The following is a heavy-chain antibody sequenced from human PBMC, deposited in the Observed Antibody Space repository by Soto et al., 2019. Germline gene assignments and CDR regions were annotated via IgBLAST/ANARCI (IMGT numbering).Heavy chain of an antibody. CDR2: IRSKANSYAT. CDR3: TRHPPREGYSYGYYYYGMDV. D-gene: IGHD5-18*01. V-gene: IGHV3-73*01. Sequence: PGGSLRLSCAASGFTFSGSAMHWVRQASGKGLEWVGRIRSKANSYATAYAASVKGRFTISRDDSKNTAYQQMNSLKTEDTAVYYCTRHPPREGYSYGYYYYGMDVWGQGTTVTVSS. CDR1: GFTFSGSA. J-gene: IGHJ6*02.